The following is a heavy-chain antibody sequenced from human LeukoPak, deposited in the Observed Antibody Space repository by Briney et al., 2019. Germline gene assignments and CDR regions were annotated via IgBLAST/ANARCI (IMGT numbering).Heavy chain of an antibody. J-gene: IGHJ3*01. CDR1: GFTLSTSG. D-gene: IGHD1-7*01. V-gene: IGHV3-30*18. CDR2: ISYDGSTK. Sequence: PGGSLRLSCAASGFTLSTSGMHWVRQAPGKGLEWVAFISYDGSTKHYGDSVKGRFTISRDNSKNTLCLQLNSLRSEDTAVYHCANGAGTTFSSFGFWGQGTMVTVSS. CDR3: ANGAGTTFSSFGF.